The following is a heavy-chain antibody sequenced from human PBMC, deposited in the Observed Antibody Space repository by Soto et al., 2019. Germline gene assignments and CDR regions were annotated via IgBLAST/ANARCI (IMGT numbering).Heavy chain of an antibody. CDR1: GYTVTGYY. J-gene: IGHJ4*02. Sequence: QVQLVQSGAEVKKPGASVKVSCKASGYTVTGYYMHWVRQAPGQGLEWMGWINPDSGGTNYAQKFHGRGTMNRDTSISTAYIELSRLRADDPAVYYCARVQPDRDTRYSSGWYVHAHFDRRGQGDLVTVSS. CDR3: ARVQPDRDTRYSSGWYVHAHFDR. CDR2: INPDSGGT. V-gene: IGHV1-2*02. D-gene: IGHD6-19*01.